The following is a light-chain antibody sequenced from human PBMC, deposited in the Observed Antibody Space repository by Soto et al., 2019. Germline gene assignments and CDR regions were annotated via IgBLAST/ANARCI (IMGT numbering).Light chain of an antibody. V-gene: IGLV2-14*01. CDR2: EVS. J-gene: IGLJ2*01. Sequence: QSVLTQPASVSGSPGQSITISCTGTNSDVGGYDYVSWYQQHPGEAPKLIIYEVSNRPSGVSNRFSGSKSGNTASLTISGLQAEDEGDYFCNSYRSGSPPYVIFGGGTKLTVL. CDR1: NSDVGGYDY. CDR3: NSYRSGSPPYVI.